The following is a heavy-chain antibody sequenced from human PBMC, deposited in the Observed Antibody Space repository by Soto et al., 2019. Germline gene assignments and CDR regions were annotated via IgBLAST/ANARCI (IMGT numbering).Heavy chain of an antibody. CDR1: GDPLSTYY. V-gene: IGHV4-59*12. CDR2: IYYSGTT. J-gene: IGHJ6*02. D-gene: IGHD3-10*01. Sequence: SETLSLTCTVSGDPLSTYYWTWIRQPPGRRLEWIGYIYYSGTTDYNPSLEGRVTISVDTSKNQFSLNLRSVTAADTAVYYCAREFTMVRGERYYGMDVWGQGTTVTVSS. CDR3: AREFTMVRGERYYGMDV.